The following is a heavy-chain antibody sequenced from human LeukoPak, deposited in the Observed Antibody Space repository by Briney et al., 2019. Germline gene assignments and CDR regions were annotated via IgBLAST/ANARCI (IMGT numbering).Heavy chain of an antibody. CDR1: GFTFSSYS. CDR2: ISSSSSYI. D-gene: IGHD6-19*01. V-gene: IGHV3-21*01. J-gene: IGHJ4*02. Sequence: PGGSLRLSCAASGFTFSSYSMNWVRQAPGKGLEWVSSISSSSSYIYYADSVKGRFTISRDNAKNSLYLQMNSLRAEDTAVYYCARVRGTEWLVPDYWGQGTLVTVSS. CDR3: ARVRGTEWLVPDY.